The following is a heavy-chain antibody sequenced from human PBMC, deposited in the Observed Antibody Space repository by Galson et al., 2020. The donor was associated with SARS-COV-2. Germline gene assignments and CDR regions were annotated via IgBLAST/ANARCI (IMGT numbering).Heavy chain of an antibody. CDR2: IDWDDDK. CDR1: GFSFSTSGVC. D-gene: IGHD6-13*01. CDR3: ARLYSSTCSHPGDY. Sequence: SGPTLVKPTQTLTLTCTFSGFSFSTSGVCVSWIRQPPGRALEWLARIDWDDDKYYSTSLKTRLTISKDTSKNQVVLTMTNMDPVDTATYYCARLYSSTCSHPGDYWGQGTLVTVSS. V-gene: IGHV2-70*11. J-gene: IGHJ4*02.